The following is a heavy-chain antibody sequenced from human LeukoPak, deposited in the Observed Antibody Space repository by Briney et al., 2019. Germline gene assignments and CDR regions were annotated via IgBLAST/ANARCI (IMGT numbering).Heavy chain of an antibody. D-gene: IGHD3-16*01. CDR1: GGSISSYY. V-gene: IGHV4-4*07. CDR2: IYTSGST. J-gene: IGHJ6*03. CDR3: ARETSQKGAHYMDV. Sequence: SETLSLTCTFSGGSISSYYWSWVRQPAGKGLEWIGRIYTSGSTNYNPSLKGGVTMSVDTSKNQFSLKLSSVTAADTAVYYCARETSQKGAHYMDVWGKGTTVTISS.